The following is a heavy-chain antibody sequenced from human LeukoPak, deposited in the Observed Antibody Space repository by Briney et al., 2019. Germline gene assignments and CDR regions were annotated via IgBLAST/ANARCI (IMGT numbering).Heavy chain of an antibody. J-gene: IGHJ4*02. Sequence: SETLSLTCAVSGGSISNSGYSWSWIRQPPGKGLEWIGYIYHSGSTYYNPSLKSRVTISVDRSKNQFSLKLSSVTAADTAVYYCARVAYSSSYFFDYWGQGTLVTVSS. CDR3: ARVAYSSSYFFDY. D-gene: IGHD3-22*01. CDR1: GGSISNSGYS. V-gene: IGHV4-30-2*01. CDR2: IYHSGST.